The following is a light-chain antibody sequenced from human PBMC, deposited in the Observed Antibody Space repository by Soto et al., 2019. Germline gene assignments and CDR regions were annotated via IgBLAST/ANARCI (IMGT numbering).Light chain of an antibody. CDR3: QQYGSSFIT. V-gene: IGKV3-20*01. J-gene: IGKJ5*01. CDR2: GAS. Sequence: EIVLTQSPGTLSLSPGERATLSCRASQSVSSSYLAWYQQKPGQAPRLLIYGASSRATGIPDRFSGSGSGTDFTHTISRLEPEDFAVYYCQQYGSSFITFGQGTRLEIK. CDR1: QSVSSSY.